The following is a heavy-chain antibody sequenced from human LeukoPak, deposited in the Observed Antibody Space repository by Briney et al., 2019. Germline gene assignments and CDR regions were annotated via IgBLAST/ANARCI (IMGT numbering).Heavy chain of an antibody. V-gene: IGHV3-21*01. CDR1: GFTFNGYS. J-gene: IGHJ3*02. CDR2: ISTSSSYI. D-gene: IGHD2-2*01. CDR3: AREGPYSSTWLEAFDI. Sequence: GGSLRLSCTASGFTFNGYSMNWVRQAPGKGLEWVSSISTSSSYIYYADSVKGRFTISRNNPKNSLYLQMNSLRAEDTALYYCAREGPYSSTWLEAFDIWGQGTMVTVSS.